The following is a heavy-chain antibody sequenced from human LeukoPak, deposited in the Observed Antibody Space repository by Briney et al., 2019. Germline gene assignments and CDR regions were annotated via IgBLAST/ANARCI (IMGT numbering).Heavy chain of an antibody. CDR1: GYTFTSYG. J-gene: IGHJ3*02. CDR2: ISAYNGNT. Sequence: ASVKVSCXASGYTFTSYGISWVRQAPGQGLEWMGWISAYNGNTNYAQKLQDRVTMTTHTSTSTAYMDLRSLRSDDTAVYYCARVVVAAAADAFDIWGQGTMVTVSS. V-gene: IGHV1-18*01. CDR3: ARVVVAAAADAFDI. D-gene: IGHD2-15*01.